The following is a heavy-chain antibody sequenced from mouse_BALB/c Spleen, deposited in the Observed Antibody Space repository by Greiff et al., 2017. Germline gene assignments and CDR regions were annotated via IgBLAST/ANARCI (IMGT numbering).Heavy chain of an antibody. Sequence: VQVVESGAELVRPGSSVKISCKASGYAFSSYWMNWVKQRPGQGLEWIGQIYPGDGDTNYNGKFKGKATLTADKSSSTAYMQLSSLTSEDSAVYFCARGGLRLRDWYFDVWGAGTTVTVAS. CDR1: GYAFSSYW. J-gene: IGHJ1*01. D-gene: IGHD1-2*01. V-gene: IGHV1-80*01. CDR3: ARGGLRLRDWYFDV. CDR2: IYPGDGDT.